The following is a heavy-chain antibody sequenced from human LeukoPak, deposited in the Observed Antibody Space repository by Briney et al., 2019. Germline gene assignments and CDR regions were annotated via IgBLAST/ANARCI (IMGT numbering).Heavy chain of an antibody. CDR3: ARGSVTMVRGVIIY. J-gene: IGHJ4*02. CDR2: INHSGST. CDR1: GGSFSGYY. Sequence: SETLSLTCAVYGGSFSGYYWSWIRQPPGKGLEWIGEINHSGSTNYNPSLKSRVTIPVDTSKNQSSLKLSSVTAADTAVYYCARGSVTMVRGVIIYWGQGTLVTVSS. V-gene: IGHV4-34*01. D-gene: IGHD3-10*01.